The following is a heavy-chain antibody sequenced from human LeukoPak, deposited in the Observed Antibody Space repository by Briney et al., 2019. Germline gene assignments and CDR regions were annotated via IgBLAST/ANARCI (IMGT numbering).Heavy chain of an antibody. CDR1: GYTFTNYY. D-gene: IGHD6-19*01. Sequence: ASVKVSCKASGYTFTNYYMRWVRQAPGQGFEWMGVINPSGDSTRYEQKFQDRVTMTRETSTRTVYMELSSLRSEDTAVYYCARGYSSSYRIDYWGQGTLVTVSS. V-gene: IGHV1-46*01. J-gene: IGHJ4*02. CDR3: ARGYSSSYRIDY. CDR2: INPSGDST.